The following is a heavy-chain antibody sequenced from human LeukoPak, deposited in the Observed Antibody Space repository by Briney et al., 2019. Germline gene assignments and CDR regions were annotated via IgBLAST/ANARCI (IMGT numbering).Heavy chain of an antibody. Sequence: ASVKVSCKASGYTFTSYGIGWVRQAPGQGLEGVGCISAYNGNTNYAQKLQGRVTMTTDTSTSTAYMELRSLRAAGTAVYYCATGGYRSPRDFQDWGQGTLVTVSS. CDR1: GYTFTSYG. CDR3: ATGGYRSPRDFQD. V-gene: IGHV1-18*01. CDR2: ISAYNGNT. J-gene: IGHJ1*01. D-gene: IGHD6-13*01.